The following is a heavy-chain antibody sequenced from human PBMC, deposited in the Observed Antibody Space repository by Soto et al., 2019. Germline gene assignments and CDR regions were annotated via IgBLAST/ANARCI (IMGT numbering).Heavy chain of an antibody. V-gene: IGHV1-69*13. CDR2: IIPIFGTA. J-gene: IGHJ4*02. D-gene: IGHD4-17*01. CDR1: GGTFSSYA. Sequence: ASVKVSCKASGGTFSSYAISWVRQAPGQGLEWMGGIIPIFGTANYAQKFQGRVTITADESTSTAYMELSSLRSEDTAVYYCAQRSGPHYGDYGSFDYWGQGTLVTVS. CDR3: AQRSGPHYGDYGSFDY.